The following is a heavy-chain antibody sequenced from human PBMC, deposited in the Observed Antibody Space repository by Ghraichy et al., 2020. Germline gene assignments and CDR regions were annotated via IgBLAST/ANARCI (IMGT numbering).Heavy chain of an antibody. Sequence: SQTLSLTCTVSGGSISSYYWSWIRQPPGKGLEWIGYIYYSGSTNYNPSLKSRVTISVDTSKNQFSLKLSSVTAADTAVYYCARESPDQGYYDSSGYPHWYFDLWGRGTLVTVSS. CDR1: GGSISSYY. J-gene: IGHJ2*01. CDR2: IYYSGST. V-gene: IGHV4-59*01. D-gene: IGHD3-22*01. CDR3: ARESPDQGYYDSSGYPHWYFDL.